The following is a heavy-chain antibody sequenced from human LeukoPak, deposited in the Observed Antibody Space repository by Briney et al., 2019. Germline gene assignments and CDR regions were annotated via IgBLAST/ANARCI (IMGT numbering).Heavy chain of an antibody. CDR3: ARRVGSYDYLDY. V-gene: IGHV5-51*01. CDR1: GYDFTTYW. Sequence: GESLKISFKGPGYDFTTYWIGLVRQMPGKGLEWMGIIYPGDSDTRYSPSFQGQVTISADKTISTAYLQWSSLKASDTAMYFCARRVGSYDYLDYWGQGTLVTVSS. CDR2: IYPGDSDT. D-gene: IGHD3-10*01. J-gene: IGHJ4*02.